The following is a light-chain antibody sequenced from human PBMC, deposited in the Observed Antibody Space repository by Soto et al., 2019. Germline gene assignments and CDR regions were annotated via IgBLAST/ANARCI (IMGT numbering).Light chain of an antibody. CDR1: QGISTN. V-gene: IGKV3-15*01. CDR2: SAS. Sequence: EILMTQSPATLSVSPGERATLSCRASQGISTNLAWYQQKPGQAPRLLIYSASTRATSFPDRFSGTGSGTEFTLTINSLQSEDSAVYYCQQYNNWPPWTFGQGTKVDIK. CDR3: QQYNNWPPWT. J-gene: IGKJ1*01.